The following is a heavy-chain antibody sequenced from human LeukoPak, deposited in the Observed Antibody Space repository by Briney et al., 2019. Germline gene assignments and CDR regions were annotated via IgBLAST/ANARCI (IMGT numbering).Heavy chain of an antibody. D-gene: IGHD5-18*01. CDR1: GFILRSYA. CDR2: ISGSGGST. CDR3: AKGGGYNYGWFDY. J-gene: IGHJ4*02. Sequence: GGSLRLSCAASGFILRSYAMSWVRQAPGKGLEWVSAISGSGGSTYYADSVKGRFTISRGNSKKTLSLQMNSLRAEDTAVYYCAKGGGYNYGWFDYWGQGTLVTVSS. V-gene: IGHV3-23*01.